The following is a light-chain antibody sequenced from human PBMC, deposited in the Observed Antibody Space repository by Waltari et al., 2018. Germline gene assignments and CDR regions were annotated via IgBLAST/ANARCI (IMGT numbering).Light chain of an antibody. CDR1: SSDVGGYNL. CDR3: CSYAGSRTFV. Sequence: QSALTQPASVSGSPGQSLTLSCTGTSSDVGGYNLVSWYQQHPGKAPKFIIYEGSKRPSGVSTRFSGSKSGNTASLTSSGLQAEDEADYYCCSYAGSRTFVFGTGTKVTVL. V-gene: IGLV2-23*01. CDR2: EGS. J-gene: IGLJ1*01.